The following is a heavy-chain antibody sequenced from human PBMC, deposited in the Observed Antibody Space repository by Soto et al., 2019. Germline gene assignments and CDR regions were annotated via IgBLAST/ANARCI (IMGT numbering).Heavy chain of an antibody. CDR3: AKPFSVDPNY. CDR2: ISYDGSNK. CDR1: GLTFSSYG. Sequence: PGWSLRVSCAASGLTFSSYGMHWVRQAPGKGLEWVAVISYDGSNKYYADSVKGRFTISRDNSKNTLYLQLYSLRAEDTAVYYCAKPFSVDPNYLGQGTLGAVSS. D-gene: IGHD3-3*01. J-gene: IGHJ4*01. V-gene: IGHV3-30*18.